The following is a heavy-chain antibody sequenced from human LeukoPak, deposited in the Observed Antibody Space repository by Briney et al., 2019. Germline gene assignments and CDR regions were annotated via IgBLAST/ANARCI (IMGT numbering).Heavy chain of an antibody. V-gene: IGHV4-59*08. CDR1: GDSISRYY. J-gene: IGHJ6*03. CDR3: ARASVTYYYYYYMDV. CDR2: INNSGGT. D-gene: IGHD4-11*01. Sequence: SETLSLTCTVSGDSISRYYWSWIRQPPGKGLEWIGYINNSGGTSYNPSLKSRVTISVDTSKNQFSLKLSSVTAADTAVYYCARASVTYYYYYYMDVWGKGTTVTVSS.